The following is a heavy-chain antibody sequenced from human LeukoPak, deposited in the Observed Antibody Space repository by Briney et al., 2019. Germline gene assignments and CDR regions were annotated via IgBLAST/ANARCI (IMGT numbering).Heavy chain of an antibody. J-gene: IGHJ4*02. CDR1: GFTFSNYW. V-gene: IGHV3-74*01. D-gene: IGHD6-13*01. CDR2: INSDGSSR. Sequence: GVSLRLSCAASGFTFSNYWMHWVRQAPGKGLVWVSRINSDGSSRNYADSVKGRFTISIDNAKNTLYLQMNSLRAEDTAVYYCASASSHRIAAGGDYWGQGTLVTVSS. CDR3: ASASSHRIAAGGDY.